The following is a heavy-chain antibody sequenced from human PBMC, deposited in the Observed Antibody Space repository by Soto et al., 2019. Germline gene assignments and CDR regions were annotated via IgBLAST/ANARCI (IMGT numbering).Heavy chain of an antibody. CDR1: GFTFSSYA. CDR3: ASTEVVVAASYFDY. V-gene: IGHV3-23*01. Sequence: EVQLLESGGGLVQPGGSLRLSCAASGFTFSSYAMSWVRQAPGKGLEWVSAISGSGGSTYYADSVKGRFTITRDNSKNPLYLQMNSLRAEDTAVYYCASTEVVVAASYFDYWGQGTLVTVSS. CDR2: ISGSGGST. J-gene: IGHJ4*02. D-gene: IGHD2-15*01.